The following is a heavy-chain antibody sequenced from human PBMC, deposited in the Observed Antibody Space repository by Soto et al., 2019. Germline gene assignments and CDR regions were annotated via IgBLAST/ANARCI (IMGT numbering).Heavy chain of an antibody. V-gene: IGHV4-30-4*01. CDR2: IFYSGST. CDR1: GGSISSVDYY. Sequence: SETLSLTCTVSGGSISSVDYYWTWIRQPPGKGLEWIGYIFYSGSTYYNPSLQSRVTISVDTSKNQFSLKLNSVTAADTAVYYCAREANWNYELGNYFDYWGQGSLVTVSS. J-gene: IGHJ4*02. CDR3: AREANWNYELGNYFDY. D-gene: IGHD1-7*01.